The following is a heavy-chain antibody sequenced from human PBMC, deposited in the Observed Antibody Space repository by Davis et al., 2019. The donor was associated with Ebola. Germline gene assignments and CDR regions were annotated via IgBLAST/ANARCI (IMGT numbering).Heavy chain of an antibody. J-gene: IGHJ4*02. CDR1: GGSFSGYY. V-gene: IGHV4-34*01. D-gene: IGHD4-17*01. CDR3: ARGPTVTLFDY. Sequence: SETLSLTCAVYGGSFSGYYWSWIRQLPGKGLEWIGEINHSGSTNYNPSLKSRVTISVDTSKNQFSLKLSSVIVADTAVYYCARGPTVTLFDYWGQGTLVTVSS. CDR2: INHSGST.